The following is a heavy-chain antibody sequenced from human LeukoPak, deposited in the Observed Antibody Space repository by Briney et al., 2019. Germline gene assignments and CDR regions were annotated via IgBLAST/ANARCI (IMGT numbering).Heavy chain of an antibody. CDR2: IGAGGTFT. V-gene: IGHV3-23*01. D-gene: IGHD4-11*01. J-gene: IGHJ4*02. Sequence: PGGSLRLSCTASGFTFSSYAMNWVRLAPGKGLEWVSGIGAGGTFTYYADSVKGRFTISRDNSRNTLYLQKNSLRADDTAVYYCAKDLDYTTCGYYFDYWGQGTLVTVSS. CDR1: GFTFSSYA. CDR3: AKDLDYTTCGYYFDY.